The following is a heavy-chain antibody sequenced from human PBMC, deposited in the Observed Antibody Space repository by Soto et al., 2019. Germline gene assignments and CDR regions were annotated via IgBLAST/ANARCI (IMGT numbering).Heavy chain of an antibody. V-gene: IGHV3-73*01. CDR2: IRSKANSYAT. D-gene: IGHD2-8*01. J-gene: IGHJ6*02. CDR3: TREYCTNGVCYLGDYYYYGMDV. Sequence: GGSLRLSCAASGFTFSGSAMHWVRQASGKGLEWVGRIRSKANSYATAYAASVKGRFTISRDDSKNTAYLQMNSLKTEDTAVYYCTREYCTNGVCYLGDYYYYGMDVWGQGTTVTVSS. CDR1: GFTFSGSA.